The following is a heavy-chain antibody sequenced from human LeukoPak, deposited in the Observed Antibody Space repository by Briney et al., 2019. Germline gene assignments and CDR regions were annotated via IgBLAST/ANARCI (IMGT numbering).Heavy chain of an antibody. CDR2: IYYSGST. V-gene: IGHV4-59*01. D-gene: IGHD5-24*01. Sequence: SETLSLTCTVSGGSISSDYWSWIRQPPGKGLEWIGYIYYSGSTNYNPSLKSRVTISVDTSKNQFSLKLSSVTAADTAVYYCARVRSRDGYLYFDYWGQGTLVTVSS. CDR3: ARVRSRDGYLYFDY. J-gene: IGHJ4*02. CDR1: GGSISSDY.